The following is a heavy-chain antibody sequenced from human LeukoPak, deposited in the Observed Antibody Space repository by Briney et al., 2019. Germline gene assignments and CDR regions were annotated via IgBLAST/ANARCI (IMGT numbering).Heavy chain of an antibody. J-gene: IGHJ6*02. Sequence: PGRSLRLSCAASGFTFSSYAMHWVRQAPGKGLEWVAVISYDGSNKYYADSVKGRFTISRDNSKNTLYLQMNSLRAEDTAVYYCARDPSGRGMDVWGQGTTVTVSS. CDR2: ISYDGSNK. D-gene: IGHD6-19*01. V-gene: IGHV3-30-3*01. CDR3: ARDPSGRGMDV. CDR1: GFTFSSYA.